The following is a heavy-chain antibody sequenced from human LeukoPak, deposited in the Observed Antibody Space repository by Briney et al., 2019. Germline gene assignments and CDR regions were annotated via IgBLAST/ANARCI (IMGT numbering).Heavy chain of an antibody. CDR2: ISSSGGTI. Sequence: PGGSLRLSCAASGFTFSSYSMNWVRQAPGKGLEWVSYISSSGGTIYAADYVKGRFTISRDNARNSLYLQMNSLRAEDTAVHYCARDGSSGSPYWGQGTLVTVSS. CDR3: ARDGSSGSPY. J-gene: IGHJ4*02. CDR1: GFTFSSYS. V-gene: IGHV3-48*01. D-gene: IGHD6-19*01.